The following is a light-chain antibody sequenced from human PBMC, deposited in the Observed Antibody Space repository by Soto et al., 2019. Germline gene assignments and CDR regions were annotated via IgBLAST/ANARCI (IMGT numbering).Light chain of an antibody. CDR2: GAS. CDR3: QQYNNWPET. J-gene: IGKJ1*01. V-gene: IGKV3-15*01. Sequence: EIVMTQSPATLSVSPGERATLSCRASQSVSSNLAWYQQKLGQAPRLLFYGASTRATVIPASFSGIGFGTEFTFTFSSLQSEDFAVYYCQQYNNWPETFGQGTKVDIK. CDR1: QSVSSN.